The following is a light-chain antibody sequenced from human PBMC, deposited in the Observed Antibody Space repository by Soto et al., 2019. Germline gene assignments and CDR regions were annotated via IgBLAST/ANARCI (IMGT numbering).Light chain of an antibody. CDR1: QIVSSF. Sequence: EMVFAQSPATLSLAPGEIATLSCMASQIVSSFLAWYQQKPGQAPRLLIYDACNRATGIPAMFSGSGAGTDFTLTISSLEPEDFAVYYCQQRSDWPPATFGQGTRLEIK. CDR2: DAC. V-gene: IGKV3-11*01. J-gene: IGKJ5*01. CDR3: QQRSDWPPAT.